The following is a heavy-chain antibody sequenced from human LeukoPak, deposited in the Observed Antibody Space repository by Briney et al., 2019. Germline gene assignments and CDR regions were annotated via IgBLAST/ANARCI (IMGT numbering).Heavy chain of an antibody. V-gene: IGHV1-69*06. Sequence: GASVKVSCKASGGTFSSYAISWVRQAPGQGLEWMGGIIPIFGTANYAQKFQGRVTITADKSTSTAYMELSGLRSEDTAVYYCAREDCSGGSCYYDYWGQGTLVTVSS. D-gene: IGHD2-15*01. J-gene: IGHJ4*02. CDR2: IIPIFGTA. CDR3: AREDCSGGSCYYDY. CDR1: GGTFSSYA.